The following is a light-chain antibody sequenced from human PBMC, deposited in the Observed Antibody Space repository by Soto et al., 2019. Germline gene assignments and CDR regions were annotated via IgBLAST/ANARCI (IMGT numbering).Light chain of an antibody. J-gene: IGKJ5*01. CDR3: QQYDNYPLT. Sequence: PVAPSPPPISPSVGDSVTITCRASQSVRSWLAWYQQKPGTAPKLLIFDASRLESGVPSRFSGSASGTEFTLTISSLQPDDFATYYCQQYDNYPLTFGGGTRLEIK. V-gene: IGKV1-5*01. CDR1: QSVRSW. CDR2: DAS.